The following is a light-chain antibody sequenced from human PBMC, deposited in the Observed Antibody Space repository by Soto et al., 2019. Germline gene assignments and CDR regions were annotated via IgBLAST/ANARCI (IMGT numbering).Light chain of an antibody. V-gene: IGLV2-14*01. CDR2: EVS. CDR1: SSNAGGYNY. Sequence: QSVLTQPASVSGSPGQSITISCTGTSSNAGGYNYVSWYQQYPGKAPKLMIYEVSNRPSGVSNRFSASKSGNTASLTITGLQADDEADYYCSSYTSSGTLMVFGGGTKLTVL. J-gene: IGLJ2*01. CDR3: SSYTSSGTLMV.